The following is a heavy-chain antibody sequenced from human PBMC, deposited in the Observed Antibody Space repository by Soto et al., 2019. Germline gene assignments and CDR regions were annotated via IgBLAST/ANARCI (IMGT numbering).Heavy chain of an antibody. Sequence: PGESLKISCKGSGYSFTSYWIGWVRQMPGKGLEWMGIIYPGDSDTRYSPSFQGQVTISADKSISTAYLQWSSLKASDTAMYYCARQQQWLVLDYYYYGMDVWGQGTTVTVSS. J-gene: IGHJ6*02. CDR1: GYSFTSYW. D-gene: IGHD6-19*01. CDR2: IYPGDSDT. CDR3: ARQQQWLVLDYYYYGMDV. V-gene: IGHV5-51*01.